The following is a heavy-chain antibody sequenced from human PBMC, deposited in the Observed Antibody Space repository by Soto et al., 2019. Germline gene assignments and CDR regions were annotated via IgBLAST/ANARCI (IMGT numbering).Heavy chain of an antibody. CDR3: ARGGVFYGSGSFYAFDI. Sequence: QVQLAESGGGVVQPGRSLRLSCAASGFTFSNFAMHWVRQAPGRGLEWVALISYDGSNKHYVGSVKGRFTVSRDNSKNTLSLQMNRLRAEDTALYYCARGGVFYGSGSFYAFDIWGQGTMVIVSS. D-gene: IGHD3-10*01. J-gene: IGHJ3*02. CDR2: ISYDGSNK. CDR1: GFTFSNFA. V-gene: IGHV3-30*03.